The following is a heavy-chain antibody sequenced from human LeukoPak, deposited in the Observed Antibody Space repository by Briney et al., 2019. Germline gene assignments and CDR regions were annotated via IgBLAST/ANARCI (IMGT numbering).Heavy chain of an antibody. CDR3: AKVLAPTYYFDY. Sequence: GGSLRLSCAASGFTFSSYAMSWVRQAPGEGLEWVSAISGSGGSTYYADSVKGRFTISRDNSKNTLYLQMNSLRAEDTAVYYCAKVLAPTYYFDYWGQGTLVTVSS. CDR2: ISGSGGST. J-gene: IGHJ4*02. CDR1: GFTFSSYA. V-gene: IGHV3-23*01.